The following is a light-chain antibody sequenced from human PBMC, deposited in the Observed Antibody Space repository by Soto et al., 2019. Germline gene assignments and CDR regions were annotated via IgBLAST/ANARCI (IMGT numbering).Light chain of an antibody. V-gene: IGKV1-39*01. J-gene: IGKJ4*01. CDR1: QIITNY. CDR2: GAS. Sequence: DIQMTQSPSSLSASVGDRVTITCRANQIITNYLNWYQQKPGKAPKVLIYGASSLQSGVPSRFSGSGSGTDFTLTISSLQPEDFATYYCQQSYSTPRTFGGGTKVEIK. CDR3: QQSYSTPRT.